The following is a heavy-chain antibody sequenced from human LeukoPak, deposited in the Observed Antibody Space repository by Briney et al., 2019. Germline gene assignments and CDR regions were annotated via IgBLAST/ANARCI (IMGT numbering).Heavy chain of an antibody. V-gene: IGHV1-46*01. CDR3: ARAIGLYGADGY. CDR1: GYTFTSYY. J-gene: IGHJ4*02. D-gene: IGHD4-17*01. CDR2: INPSGGST. Sequence: VASVKVSCKASGYTFTSYYMHWVRQAPGQGLEWMGMINPSGGSTSYAQKFQGRVTMTRDTSTSTVYMELSSPRSEDTAVYYCARAIGLYGADGYWGQGTLVTVSS.